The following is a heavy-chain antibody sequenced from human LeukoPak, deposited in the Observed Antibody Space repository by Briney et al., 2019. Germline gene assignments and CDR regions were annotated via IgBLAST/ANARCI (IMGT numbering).Heavy chain of an antibody. J-gene: IGHJ5*02. Sequence: ASVKVSCKASGYTFTSYGISWVRQAPGQGLEWMGWISAYNGNTNYAQKLPGRVTMTTDTSTSTAYMELRSLRSDDTAVYYCARDRYCSGGSCYSFTSNGWFDPWGQGTLVTVSS. CDR3: ARDRYCSGGSCYSFTSNGWFDP. V-gene: IGHV1-18*01. CDR1: GYTFTSYG. CDR2: ISAYNGNT. D-gene: IGHD2-15*01.